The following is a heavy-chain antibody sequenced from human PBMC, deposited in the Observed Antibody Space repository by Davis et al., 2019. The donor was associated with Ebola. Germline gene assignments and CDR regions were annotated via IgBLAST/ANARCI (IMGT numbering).Heavy chain of an antibody. Sequence: GGSLRLSCAASGFTVSSNYMSWVRQAPGKGLEWVSVIYSGGSTYYADSVKGRFTISRDNSKNTLYLQMNSLRAEDTAVYYCAREGGSLRGYNWFDPWGQGTLVTVSS. CDR2: IYSGGST. V-gene: IGHV3-66*01. CDR3: AREGGSLRGYNWFDP. CDR1: GFTVSSNY. D-gene: IGHD2-15*01. J-gene: IGHJ5*02.